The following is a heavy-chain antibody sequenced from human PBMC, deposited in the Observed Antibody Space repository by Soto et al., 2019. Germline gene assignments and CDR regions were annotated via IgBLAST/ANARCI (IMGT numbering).Heavy chain of an antibody. D-gene: IGHD2-2*01. CDR3: ATQYPGNHYFGS. J-gene: IGHJ4*02. V-gene: IGHV4-4*02. Sequence: SETLSLTCTVSSVSISSRHGWSWVRQPPGKGLERIGEIHHSGHTNYNPSLKSRVTILVDTSKNQFSLKLDSVTAADTAVYYCATQYPGNHYFGSWGLGTLVTVSS. CDR2: IHHSGHT. CDR1: SVSISSRHG.